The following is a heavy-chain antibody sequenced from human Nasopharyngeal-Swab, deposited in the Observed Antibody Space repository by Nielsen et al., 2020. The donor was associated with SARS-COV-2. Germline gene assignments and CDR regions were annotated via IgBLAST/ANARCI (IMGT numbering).Heavy chain of an antibody. D-gene: IGHD4-17*01. Sequence: ASVKVSCKASGYTFTSYGISWVRQAPGQGLEWMGWISAYNGNTNYAQKLQGRVTMTTDTSTSTAYMELRSLRSDDTAVYYCARDLTTATSSISSVKRYNWFDPWGQGTLVTVSS. CDR3: ARDLTTATSSISSVKRYNWFDP. CDR2: ISAYNGNT. J-gene: IGHJ5*02. CDR1: GYTFTSYG. V-gene: IGHV1-18*04.